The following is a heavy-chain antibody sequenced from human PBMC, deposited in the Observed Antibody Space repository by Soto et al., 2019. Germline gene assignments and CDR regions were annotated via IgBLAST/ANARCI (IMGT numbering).Heavy chain of an antibody. J-gene: IGHJ3*02. Sequence: SETLSLTCTVSGGSISSGGYYWSWIRQHPGKGLEWIGYIYYSGSTYYNPSLKSRVTISVDTSKNQFSLKLSSVTAADTAVYYCARDLWGYYGSGSYAFHICGQGTLVTVSS. CDR1: GGSISSGGYY. V-gene: IGHV4-31*03. D-gene: IGHD3-10*01. CDR2: IYYSGST. CDR3: ARDLWGYYGSGSYAFHI.